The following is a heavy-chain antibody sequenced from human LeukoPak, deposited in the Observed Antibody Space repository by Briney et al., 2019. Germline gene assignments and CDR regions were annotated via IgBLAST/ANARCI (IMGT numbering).Heavy chain of an antibody. CDR1: GDSVSSNSAA. V-gene: IGHV6-1*01. CDR3: ARASTYWYFEL. CDR2: TYYRSKWYN. D-gene: IGHD2/OR15-2a*01. J-gene: IGHJ2*01. Sequence: SQTLSLTCAISGDSVSSNSAAWNWLRQSPSRGLEWLGRTYYRSKWYNDYAVSVKSRITINPDTSKNQFSLQLNSVTPEDTAVYYCARASTYWYFELWGRGTLVTVSA.